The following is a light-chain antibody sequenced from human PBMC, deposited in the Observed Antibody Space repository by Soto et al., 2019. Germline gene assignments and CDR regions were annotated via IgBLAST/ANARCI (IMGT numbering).Light chain of an antibody. V-gene: IGLV3-21*02. J-gene: IGLJ2*01. CDR1: NIGSKS. CDR2: EVS. CDR3: QVWDSDSDHVV. Sequence: SYELTQPPSVSVAPGQTARIACGGDNIGSKSVHWYQQKPGQAPVLVVYEVSDRASGIPERFSGSNSGNTATLTISRVEAGDEADFYCQVWDSDSDHVVFGGGTKLTVL.